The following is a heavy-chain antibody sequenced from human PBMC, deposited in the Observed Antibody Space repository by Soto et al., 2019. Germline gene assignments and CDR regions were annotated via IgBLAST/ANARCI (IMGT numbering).Heavy chain of an antibody. CDR2: VNYSGGRT. CDR3: ASGSPYAWNF. J-gene: IGHJ4*02. D-gene: IGHD1-7*01. Sequence: QVQLQQWGAGLLKPSETLFLTCAAYGESLSTYFWSWIRQPPGKGLEWIGEVNYSGGRTIYNPSLKSRVTISVGRSRAQFSPQLRSVTAADTAAYYWASGSPYAWNFGGQGTLVIVSS. CDR1: GESLSTYF. V-gene: IGHV4-34*01.